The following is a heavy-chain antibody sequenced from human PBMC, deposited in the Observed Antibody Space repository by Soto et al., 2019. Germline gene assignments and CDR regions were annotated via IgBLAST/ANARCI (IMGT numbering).Heavy chain of an antibody. CDR1: GGSISSSNW. CDR3: ARISVSLITMVRGWAQLYCFDY. Sequence: PSETLSLTCAVSGGSISSSNWCSWVRQPPGKGLEWIGEIYHSGSTNYNPSLKSRVTISVDKSKNQFSLKLSSVTAADTAVYYCARISVSLITMVRGWAQLYCFDYWGQGTLVTVSS. V-gene: IGHV4-4*02. J-gene: IGHJ4*02. D-gene: IGHD3-10*01. CDR2: IYHSGST.